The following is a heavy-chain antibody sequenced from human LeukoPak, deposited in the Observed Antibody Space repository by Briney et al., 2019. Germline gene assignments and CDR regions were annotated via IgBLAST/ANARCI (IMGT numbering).Heavy chain of an antibody. J-gene: IGHJ4*02. CDR2: IRGSGGGR. CDR3: AKDSVMGATHYFDN. V-gene: IGHV3-23*01. D-gene: IGHD1-26*01. Sequence: PGGSLRLSCEASGFTFRSYAMSWVRQAPGGGLEWVSVIRGSGGGRYYADSVKGRFTISRDNSKNTLHLQMNSLRAEDTAIYYCAKDSVMGATHYFDNWGQGTLVTVSS. CDR1: GFTFRSYA.